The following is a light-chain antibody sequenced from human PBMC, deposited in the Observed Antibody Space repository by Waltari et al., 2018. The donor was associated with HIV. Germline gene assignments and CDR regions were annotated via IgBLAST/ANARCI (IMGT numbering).Light chain of an antibody. CDR3: CSYAGSGT. CDR1: SSNIGAGFD. J-gene: IGLJ2*01. CDR2: GNS. V-gene: IGLV1-40*01. Sequence: QSVLTQPPSVSGAPGQRVTISCTGSSSNIGAGFDVHWYQQLPGTAPKLLIYGNSNRPAGVPDRFSGSKSGTSASLAITGLQAEDEADYYCCSYAGSGTFGGGTKLTVL.